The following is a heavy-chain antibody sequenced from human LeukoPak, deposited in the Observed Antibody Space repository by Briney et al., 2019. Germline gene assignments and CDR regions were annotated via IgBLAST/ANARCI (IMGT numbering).Heavy chain of an antibody. Sequence: SQTLSLTCAISGDSFSSNTVAWNWIRQSPSRGLEWLGRTYYRSKWYSDHAIFVKSRITINPDTSKNQISLQLSSVTPEDTAVYYCARGARGLNWFDYWGQGTLVTVSS. D-gene: IGHD3-16*01. V-gene: IGHV6-1*01. J-gene: IGHJ5*01. CDR1: GDSFSSNTVA. CDR3: ARGARGLNWFDY. CDR2: TYYRSKWYS.